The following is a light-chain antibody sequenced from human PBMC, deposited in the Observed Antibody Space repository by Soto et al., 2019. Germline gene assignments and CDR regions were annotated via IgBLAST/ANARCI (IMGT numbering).Light chain of an antibody. CDR2: EVS. CDR1: SSDVGGYND. CDR3: ISYAGSKRV. V-gene: IGLV2-8*01. Sequence: QSALTQPPSASGSPGQSVTISCTGTSSDVGGYNDVSWYQQHPGKAPKHMIYEVSKRPSGVPDRFSGSMSGNTASLTVSGLQAEDEADYSCISYAGSKRVFGGGTKLTVL. J-gene: IGLJ2*01.